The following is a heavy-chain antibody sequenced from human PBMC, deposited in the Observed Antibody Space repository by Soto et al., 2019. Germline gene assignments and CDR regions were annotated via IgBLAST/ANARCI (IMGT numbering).Heavy chain of an antibody. CDR1: GFIFSDYG. V-gene: IGHV3-33*01. J-gene: IGHJ4*02. Sequence: QVQLVESGGGVVQPGRSLRLSCAPSGFIFSDYGMHWVRQAPGRGLEWVSIVWYDGTTKYYADSVKGRFTISRDNFNNTLYLQINNLRAEDTAVYYCAREGGRLYFLDYWGQGTLVTVSS. D-gene: IGHD3-16*01. CDR2: VWYDGTTK. CDR3: AREGGRLYFLDY.